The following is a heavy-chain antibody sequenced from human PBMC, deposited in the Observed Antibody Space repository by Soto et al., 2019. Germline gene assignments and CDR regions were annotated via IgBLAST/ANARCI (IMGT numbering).Heavy chain of an antibody. CDR3: ARDLTRAGTFDC. D-gene: IGHD6-13*01. V-gene: IGHV3-30-3*01. J-gene: IGHJ4*02. CDR2: ISYDGSNK. CDR1: GFTFSDYT. Sequence: QVQLVESGGGVVQPGRSLRLSCAASGFTFSDYTMHLVRQAPGKGLEWVALISYDGSNKYYADSVKGRFTISRDNSKNTLYLQMNSLRAEDTAVYYCARDLTRAGTFDCWGQGTLVTVSS.